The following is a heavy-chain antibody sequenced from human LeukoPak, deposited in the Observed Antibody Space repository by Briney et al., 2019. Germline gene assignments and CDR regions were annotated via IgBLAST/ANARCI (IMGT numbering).Heavy chain of an antibody. CDR2: IYYSGST. J-gene: IGHJ4*02. CDR1: GGSISSSSYY. V-gene: IGHV4-39*07. Sequence: SETLSLTCTVSGGSISSSSYYWGWIRQPPGKGLEWIGSIYYSGSTYYNPSLKSRVTTSVDTSKNQFSLKLSSVTAADTAVYYCASNLYGFYYFDYWGQGTLVTVSS. CDR3: ASNLYGFYYFDY. D-gene: IGHD3-10*01.